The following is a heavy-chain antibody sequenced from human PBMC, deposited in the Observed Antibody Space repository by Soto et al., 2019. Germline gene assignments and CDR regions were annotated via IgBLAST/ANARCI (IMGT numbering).Heavy chain of an antibody. Sequence: QVELVQSGIEVKNPGSSVKVSCKASGDTFSNYPINWVRQAPGQGLEWMGGIIPFYDKPDYAENFVGRVTISADKFTATSYLEVSSLRSEDTAVYFCASGYRELFFYAMDVWGRGTPVIVSS. CDR1: GDTFSNYP. V-gene: IGHV1-69*06. D-gene: IGHD3-10*01. J-gene: IGHJ6*02. CDR3: ASGYRELFFYAMDV. CDR2: IIPFYDKP.